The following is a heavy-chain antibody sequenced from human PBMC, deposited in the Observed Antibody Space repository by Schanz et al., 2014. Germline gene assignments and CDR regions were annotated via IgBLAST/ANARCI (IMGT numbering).Heavy chain of an antibody. V-gene: IGHV3-30*04. CDR1: GFTFSSYT. J-gene: IGHJ4*02. D-gene: IGHD3-10*01. Sequence: QVQLVESGGGVVQPGRSLRLSCAASGFTFSSYTMHWVRQAPGTGLEWVAVISYDGTNKYYADSVKGRFTISRDNSKNTLYLQMNSLRAEDTAVYYCARVRTIYGSGAMDYWGQGTLVTVSS. CDR3: ARVRTIYGSGAMDY. CDR2: ISYDGTNK.